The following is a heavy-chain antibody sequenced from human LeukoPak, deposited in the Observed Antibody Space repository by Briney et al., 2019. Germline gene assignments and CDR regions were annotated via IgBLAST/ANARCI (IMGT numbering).Heavy chain of an antibody. J-gene: IGHJ6*02. Sequence: GSLRLSCAASGFTVSSNYMSWVRQAPGKGLEWVSVIYGGGSTYYADSVKGRFTISRDNSKNTLYLQMNSLRAEDTAVYYCARDWGPYYYGMDVWGQGTTVTVSS. V-gene: IGHV3-66*01. CDR2: IYGGGST. CDR3: ARDWGPYYYGMDV. CDR1: GFTVSSNY. D-gene: IGHD3-16*01.